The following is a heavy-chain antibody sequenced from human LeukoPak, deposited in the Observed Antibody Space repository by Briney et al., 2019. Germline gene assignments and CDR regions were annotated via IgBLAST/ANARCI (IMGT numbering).Heavy chain of an antibody. CDR3: ASAPTSTYYYDSSGYYLNY. J-gene: IGHJ4*02. Sequence: SETLSLSCTVSGGSISSGGYYWSWIRQHPGKGLEWIGYIYYSGSTYYNPSLKSRVTISVDTSKNQFSLKLSSVTAAYTAVYYCASAPTSTYYYDSSGYYLNYRGQGTLVTVSS. CDR2: IYYSGST. CDR1: GGSISSGGYY. D-gene: IGHD3-22*01. V-gene: IGHV4-31*03.